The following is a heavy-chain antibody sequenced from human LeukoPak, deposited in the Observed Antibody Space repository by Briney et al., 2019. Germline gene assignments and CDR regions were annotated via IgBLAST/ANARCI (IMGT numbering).Heavy chain of an antibody. CDR2: FHDSGTS. CDR3: TRGAGWLIDY. Sequence: PSETLSLTCTVSDDSISDYYRGWIRQPPGKGLEWIGYFHDSGTSTYNPSLKSRVTISADTSKNQFSLKLNSLTTADTAVYYCTRGAGWLIDYWGQGILVTVSS. CDR1: DDSISDYY. D-gene: IGHD3-16*01. J-gene: IGHJ4*02. V-gene: IGHV4-59*01.